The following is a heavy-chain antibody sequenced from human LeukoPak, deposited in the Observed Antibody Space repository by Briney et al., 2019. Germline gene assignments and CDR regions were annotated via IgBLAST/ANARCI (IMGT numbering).Heavy chain of an antibody. Sequence: SQTLSLTCAISGDSVSSNSAAWNWIRQSPSRGLEWLGGTYYRSKWYNDYAVSVKSRITINPDSSKNQFSLQLNSVTPEDTAVYYCAREPQMYNWNDSDYFDYWGQGTLVTVSS. J-gene: IGHJ4*02. V-gene: IGHV6-1*01. CDR1: GDSVSSNSAA. D-gene: IGHD1-1*01. CDR2: TYYRSKWYN. CDR3: AREPQMYNWNDSDYFDY.